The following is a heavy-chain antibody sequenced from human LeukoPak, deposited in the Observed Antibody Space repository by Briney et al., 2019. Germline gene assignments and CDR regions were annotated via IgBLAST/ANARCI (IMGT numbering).Heavy chain of an antibody. V-gene: IGHV6-1*01. CDR2: TYYRSTWYN. D-gene: IGHD1-26*01. J-gene: IGHJ4*02. CDR3: ARNIVGPRQVDY. CDR1: GDSVSSNSVT. Sequence: SQTLSLTCAISGDSVSSNSVTWNWIRQSPSRGLEWLGRTYYRSTWYNDYAVSVRGRITVNPDTSKSQFSLKLSSVTAADTAIYYCARNIVGPRQVDYWGQGTLVTVSS.